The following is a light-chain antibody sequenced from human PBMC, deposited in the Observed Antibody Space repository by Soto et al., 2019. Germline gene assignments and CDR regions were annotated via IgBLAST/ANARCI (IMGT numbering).Light chain of an antibody. CDR2: YDT. J-gene: IGLJ2*01. CDR1: NIGSEA. Sequence: SYELTQLPSVLVAPGQTARITCEGNNIGSEAVHWYQQKPGQAPLLVIYYDTDRPSGIPERISGSNSGNTATLTINRVEAGDEADYYCQVLDSSSHHHVFGGGTKLTVL. CDR3: QVLDSSSHHHV. V-gene: IGLV3-21*01.